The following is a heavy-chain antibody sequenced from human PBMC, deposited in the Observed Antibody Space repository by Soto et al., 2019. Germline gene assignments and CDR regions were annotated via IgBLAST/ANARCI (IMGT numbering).Heavy chain of an antibody. Sequence: QVQLVQSGADVKKPGASVKVSCKASGYTFTNHGISWVRQAPGQGLEWMGWVSVYNDKTKSAQKFQGRVTMTTDTSTSTAYMELRSLRSDDTAVYYCARDFYPVAYFFDYWGQGTLVTVSS. V-gene: IGHV1-18*04. CDR3: ARDFYPVAYFFDY. D-gene: IGHD2-21*01. J-gene: IGHJ4*02. CDR1: GYTFTNHG. CDR2: VSVYNDKT.